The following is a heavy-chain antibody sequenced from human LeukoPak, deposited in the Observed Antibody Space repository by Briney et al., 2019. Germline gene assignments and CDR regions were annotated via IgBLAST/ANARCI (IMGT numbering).Heavy chain of an antibody. CDR3: ARGTGYGSGSSYDPDVPDY. Sequence: SETLSLTCTVTGGSLSSGTYYWSWLRQPAGKGLEWIGRIYTSGSTNYNPSLKSRVTISVDTSKNQFSLKLGSVTAADTAVYYCARGTGYGSGSSYDPDVPDYWGQGTLVTVSS. CDR1: GGSLSSGTYY. V-gene: IGHV4-61*02. D-gene: IGHD3-10*01. J-gene: IGHJ4*02. CDR2: IYTSGST.